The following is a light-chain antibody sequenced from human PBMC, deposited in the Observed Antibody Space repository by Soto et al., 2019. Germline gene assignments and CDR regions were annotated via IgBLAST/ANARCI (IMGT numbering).Light chain of an antibody. CDR3: QQRSNWPST. CDR2: DAS. Sequence: EIVLTQSPATLSLSPGERAALSCRASQRVSSYLAWYQQKPGQAPRLLIYDASKRATGIPARFSGSGSGTDFTLTISRLEPEAFAVYFCQQRSNWPSTFGGGTKVEI. CDR1: QRVSSY. J-gene: IGKJ4*01. V-gene: IGKV3-11*01.